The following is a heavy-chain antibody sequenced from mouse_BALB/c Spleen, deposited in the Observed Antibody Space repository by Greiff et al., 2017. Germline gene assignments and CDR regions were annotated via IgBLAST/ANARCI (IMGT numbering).Heavy chain of an antibody. J-gene: IGHJ2*01. CDR3: ASLYYDYDRDYFDY. D-gene: IGHD2-4*01. Sequence: VQLQQSGAELARPGASVKLSCKASGYTFTSYWMQWVKQRPGQGLEWIGAIYPGDGDTRYTQKFKGKATLTADKSSSTAYMQLSSLASEDSAVYYCASLYYDYDRDYFDYWGQGTTLTVSS. CDR2: IYPGDGDT. V-gene: IGHV1-87*01. CDR1: GYTFTSYW.